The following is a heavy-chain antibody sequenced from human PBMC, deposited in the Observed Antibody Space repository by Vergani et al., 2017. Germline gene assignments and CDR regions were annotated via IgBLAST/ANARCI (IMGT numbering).Heavy chain of an antibody. J-gene: IGHJ3*02. CDR3: ASPSYSSSWYRAXDI. D-gene: IGHD6-13*01. V-gene: IGHV3-53*04. Sequence: EVQLVESGGGLVQPGGSLRLSCAASGFTVSSNYMSWVRQAPGKGLEWVSVIYSGGSTYYADSVKGRFTISRHNSKNTLYLQMNSLRAEDTAVYYCASPSYSSSWYRAXDIWGQGTTVTVSS. CDR1: GFTVSSNY. CDR2: IYSGGST.